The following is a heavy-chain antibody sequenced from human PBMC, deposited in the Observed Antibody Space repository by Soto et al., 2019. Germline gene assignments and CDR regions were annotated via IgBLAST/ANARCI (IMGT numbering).Heavy chain of an antibody. D-gene: IGHD5-18*01. V-gene: IGHV3-33*01. CDR2: IWSEGSTK. Sequence: QVQLVQSGGGVVQPGRSLRLSCAASGFTFSSYAMHWVRQPPGKGPEWVALIWSEGSTKYYADSVTGRFTISRDNSKNTLYLEMNSLRAEDTAVYYCARDPEADTAKSEVNKYFDPWGQGTLVTVSS. J-gene: IGHJ5*02. CDR3: ARDPEADTAKSEVNKYFDP. CDR1: GFTFSSYA.